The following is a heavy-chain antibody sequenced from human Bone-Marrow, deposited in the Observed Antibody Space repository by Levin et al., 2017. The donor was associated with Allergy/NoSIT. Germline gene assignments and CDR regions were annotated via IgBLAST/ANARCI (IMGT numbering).Heavy chain of an antibody. CDR1: GFPFTNSA. V-gene: IGHV1-58*01. CDR2: IVDNSGNT. CDR3: AADPLLSAFNV. J-gene: IGHJ3*01. D-gene: IGHD2-21*01. Sequence: ASVKVSCKASGFPFTNSAVQWVRQARGQRLEWIGWIVDNSGNTDYAQKFKGRVTITRDMSTGTAYLEVNSLRSEDTAVYFCAADPLLSAFNVWGQGTMVTVSS.